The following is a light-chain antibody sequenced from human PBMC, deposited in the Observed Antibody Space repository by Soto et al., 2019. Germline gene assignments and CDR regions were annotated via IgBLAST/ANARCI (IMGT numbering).Light chain of an antibody. J-gene: IGLJ1*01. CDR2: EGS. CDR1: SSVVGSYNL. V-gene: IGLV2-23*01. Sequence: QSVLPQPASVPGSPGQSITISCTGTSSVVGSYNLVSCYQHPPGNAPNLMIYEGSKRPAGVSNRFSGSKSGNTASLTISGLQAEDEDDYYSCSYGGSRYYVFGTGTKVTVL. CDR3: CSYGGSRYYV.